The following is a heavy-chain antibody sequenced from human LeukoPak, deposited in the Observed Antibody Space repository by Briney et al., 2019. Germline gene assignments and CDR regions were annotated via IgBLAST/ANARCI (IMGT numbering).Heavy chain of an antibody. CDR1: GYTFTSYD. D-gene: IGHD3-10*01. CDR3: ARASWGSGSSNWFDP. V-gene: IGHV1-8*01. Sequence: PGAAVKVSCKASGYTFTSYDINWVRQATGQGLEWMGWMNPNSGNTGYAQKFQGRVTMTRDTSISTAYMELSRLRSDDTAVYYCARASWGSGSSNWFDPWGQGTLVTVSS. J-gene: IGHJ5*02. CDR2: MNPNSGNT.